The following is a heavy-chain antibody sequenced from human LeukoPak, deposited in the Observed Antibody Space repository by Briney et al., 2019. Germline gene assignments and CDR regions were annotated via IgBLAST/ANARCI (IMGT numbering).Heavy chain of an antibody. Sequence: PGGSLRLSCAASGFTFSSYGMHWVRQAPGKGLEWVAVIWYDGSNKYYADSVKGRFTISRDNSKNTLYLQMNSLRAEDAAVYYCTRGYYDSSGSIDYWGQGTLVTVSS. CDR2: IWYDGSNK. CDR1: GFTFSSYG. J-gene: IGHJ4*02. D-gene: IGHD3-22*01. CDR3: TRGYYDSSGSIDY. V-gene: IGHV3-33*01.